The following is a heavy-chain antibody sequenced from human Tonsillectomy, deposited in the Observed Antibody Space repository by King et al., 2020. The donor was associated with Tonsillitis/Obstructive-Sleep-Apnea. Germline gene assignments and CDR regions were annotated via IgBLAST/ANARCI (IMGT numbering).Heavy chain of an antibody. Sequence: QLQLQESGPGLVKPSETLSLTCTVSGGSISSSSYYWGWIRQPPGKGLEWIGRIYYSGSTYYNPSLKSRVTISVDTSKNQFSLKLSSVTAADTAVYYCARQGSTSCYFCSYYYYYMDVWGKGTTVTVSS. J-gene: IGHJ6*03. CDR3: ARQGSTSCYFCSYYYYYMDV. CDR2: IYYSGST. CDR1: GGSISSSSYY. D-gene: IGHD2-2*01. V-gene: IGHV4-39*01.